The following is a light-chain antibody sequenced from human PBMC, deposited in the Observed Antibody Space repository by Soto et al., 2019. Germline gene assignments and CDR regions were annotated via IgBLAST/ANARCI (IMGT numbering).Light chain of an antibody. CDR1: GSDIGSYNY. CDR2: EVT. CDR3: SAFADSPVV. V-gene: IGLV2-8*01. J-gene: IGLJ3*02. Sequence: QSALTQPPSASGSPGESVTISCTGSGSDIGSYNYVSWYQHHPGKVPKLILYEVTKRASGVPDRFSGSRSGNTASLTVSGLQAEDEADYYCSAFADSPVVFGGGTKVTVL.